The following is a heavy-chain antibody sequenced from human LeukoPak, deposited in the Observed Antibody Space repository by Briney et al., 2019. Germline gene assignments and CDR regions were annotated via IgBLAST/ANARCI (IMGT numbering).Heavy chain of an antibody. Sequence: ASVKVSCMASGYTFTSYYMHWVRQAPGQGLEWMGIINPSGCSTSYAQKFQGRVTMTRDTSTSTVYMELSSLRSEDTAVYYCARVGAGGIRSIAAARLAFDYWGQGTLVTVSS. J-gene: IGHJ4*02. V-gene: IGHV1-46*01. CDR1: GYTFTSYY. CDR3: ARVGAGGIRSIAAARLAFDY. D-gene: IGHD6-13*01. CDR2: INPSGCST.